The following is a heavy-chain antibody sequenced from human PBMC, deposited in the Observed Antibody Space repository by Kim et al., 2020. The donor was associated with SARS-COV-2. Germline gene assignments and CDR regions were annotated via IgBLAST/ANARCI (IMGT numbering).Heavy chain of an antibody. J-gene: IGHJ4*01. D-gene: IGHD6-19*01. CDR3: AKDGSGGEWLAYYFDY. CDR1: GFTFSSYG. Sequence: GGSLRLSCAASGFTFSSYGMHWVRQAPGKGLEWVAVISYDGSNKYYADSVKGRFTISRDNSKNTLYLQMNSLRAEDTAVYYCAKDGSGGEWLAYYFDYWG. V-gene: IGHV3-30*18. CDR2: ISYDGSNK.